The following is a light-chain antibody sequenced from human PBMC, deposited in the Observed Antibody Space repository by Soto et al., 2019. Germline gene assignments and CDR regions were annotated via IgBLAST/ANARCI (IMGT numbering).Light chain of an antibody. V-gene: IGKV3-15*01. Sequence: EIVMTRSPGTPSLSARARATLPCRASQSVSSRLAWYQQKPGQSPRLLIYAASSLQSGVPSRFSGSGSGTDFTLTINSLQPEDFATYSCQQSYNSPQTFGQGTKV. J-gene: IGKJ1*01. CDR1: QSVSSR. CDR3: QQSYNSPQT. CDR2: AAS.